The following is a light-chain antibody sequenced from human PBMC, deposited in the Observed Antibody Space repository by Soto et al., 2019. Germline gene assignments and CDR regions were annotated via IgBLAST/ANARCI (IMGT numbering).Light chain of an antibody. CDR2: DAS. J-gene: IGKJ1*01. CDR3: QQRSNWPRTWT. Sequence: EIVLTHSPDTLSLSPGERATLSCRASQSVSSYLSWYQQKPGQTPRLLIYDASNRATGIPARFSGSGSWTDFTLTISSLEPEDFAVYYCQQRSNWPRTWTFGQGTKVDI. V-gene: IGKV3-11*01. CDR1: QSVSSY.